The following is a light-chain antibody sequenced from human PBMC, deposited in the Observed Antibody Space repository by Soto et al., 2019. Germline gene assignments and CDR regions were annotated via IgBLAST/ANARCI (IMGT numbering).Light chain of an antibody. CDR3: QQSYSTLWS. Sequence: DIQMTQSPSSLSASVGDRVTITCRASQSISSYLNWYQQKPGKAPKLLIYAASSLQSGVPSRFSGSGSGTHFTLTISSLQPEDFATYYCQQSYSTLWSFGHGTKVDIK. V-gene: IGKV1-39*01. J-gene: IGKJ1*01. CDR1: QSISSY. CDR2: AAS.